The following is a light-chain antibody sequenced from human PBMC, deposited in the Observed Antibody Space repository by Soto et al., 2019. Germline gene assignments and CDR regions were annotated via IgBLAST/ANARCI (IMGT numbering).Light chain of an antibody. V-gene: IGKV1-5*01. CDR2: DAS. Sequence: DIQMTQSPSTLSASVGDRVTITCRTSQSISRWLAWIQQKPGKAPKLLIYDASTLEGGVPSRFSGSGSGTEFTLTISSLQPDDFATYYCQQYNSYSPWTFGQGTKVDIK. J-gene: IGKJ1*01. CDR1: QSISRW. CDR3: QQYNSYSPWT.